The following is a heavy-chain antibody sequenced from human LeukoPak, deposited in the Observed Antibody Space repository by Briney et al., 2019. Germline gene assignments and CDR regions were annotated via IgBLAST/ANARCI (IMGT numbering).Heavy chain of an antibody. CDR3: ARPVVAATTPDTFDI. Sequence: GRSLRLSCAASGFTFSDYYMSWIRQAPGKGLEWVSYISSGGRTIYYADSVKGRFTMSRDNAKNSLYLQMNSLRAEDTAVYYCARPVVAATTPDTFDIWGQGTMVTVSS. D-gene: IGHD2-15*01. J-gene: IGHJ3*02. V-gene: IGHV3-11*04. CDR1: GFTFSDYY. CDR2: ISSGGRTI.